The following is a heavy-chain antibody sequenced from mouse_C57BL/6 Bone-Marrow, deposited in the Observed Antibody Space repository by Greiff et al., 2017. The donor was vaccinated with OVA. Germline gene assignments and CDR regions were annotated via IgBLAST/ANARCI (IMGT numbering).Heavy chain of an antibody. CDR1: GYTFTSYW. Sequence: QVQLKESGAELAKPGASVKLSCKASGYTFTSYWMHWVKQRPGQGLEWIGYINPSSGYTKYNQKFKDKATLTADKSSSTAYMQLSSLTYEDSAVYYCAGSMRIYYDYEFAYWGQGTLVTVSA. D-gene: IGHD2-4*01. J-gene: IGHJ3*01. CDR3: AGSMRIYYDYEFAY. V-gene: IGHV1-7*01. CDR2: INPSSGYT.